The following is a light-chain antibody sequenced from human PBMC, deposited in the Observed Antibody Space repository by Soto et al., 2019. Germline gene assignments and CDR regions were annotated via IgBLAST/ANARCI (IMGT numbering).Light chain of an antibody. V-gene: IGKV1-39*01. CDR3: QQGYSSRWT. CDR1: QNIRSY. Sequence: DIQMTQSPSSLSASVGDRVTITCRASQNIRSYLNWYQQKPGKAPQLLIYATSSLQTGVPSRFRASGSGTDFSLGISDLQPEGSATYYCQQGYSSRWTSGRGTKVEI. CDR2: ATS. J-gene: IGKJ1*01.